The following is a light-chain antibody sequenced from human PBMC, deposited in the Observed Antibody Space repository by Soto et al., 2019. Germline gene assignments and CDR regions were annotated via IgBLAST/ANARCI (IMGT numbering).Light chain of an antibody. J-gene: IGKJ1*01. Sequence: DIQMTQSPSTLSGSVVDRVTITWRASQSTGDLLAWYQQKPGEAPKLLIYKASFLESGVPARFSGSGSGTEFTLTISSLQPEDLATYYCQHYSAFSVKFGQGTKVDIK. CDR1: QSTGDL. CDR2: KAS. V-gene: IGKV1-5*03. CDR3: QHYSAFSVK.